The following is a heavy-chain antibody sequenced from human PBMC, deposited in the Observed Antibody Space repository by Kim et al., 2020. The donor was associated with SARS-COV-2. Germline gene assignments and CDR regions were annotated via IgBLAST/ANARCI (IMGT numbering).Heavy chain of an antibody. Sequence: YYADAVKGRFTISRDNSKNTLYLQMNSLRAEDTAVYYCARGTGTRWYFDLWGRGTLVTVSS. D-gene: IGHD1-7*01. CDR3: ARGTGTRWYFDL. V-gene: IGHV3-30*01. J-gene: IGHJ2*01.